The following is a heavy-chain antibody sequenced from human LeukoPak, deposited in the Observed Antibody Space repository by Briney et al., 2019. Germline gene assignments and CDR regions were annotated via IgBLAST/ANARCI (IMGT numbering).Heavy chain of an antibody. J-gene: IGHJ4*02. V-gene: IGHV1-46*01. CDR2: INPSGGST. CDR1: GYTFTGYY. CDR3: ATLYTDFDY. Sequence: ASVEVSCKTSGYTFTGYYMIWVRQAPGQGLEWMGIINPSGGSTSYAQKFQGRVTMTRDTSTSTVYMELSSLRSEDTAVYYCATLYTDFDYWGQGSLVTVSS. D-gene: IGHD2-2*02.